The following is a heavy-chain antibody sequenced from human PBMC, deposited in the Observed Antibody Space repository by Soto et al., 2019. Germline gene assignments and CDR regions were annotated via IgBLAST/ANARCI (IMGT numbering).Heavy chain of an antibody. CDR1: GGTFSSYA. CDR2: IIPIFGTA. D-gene: IGHD2-15*01. CDR3: ARAVCSGGSCYLGYFDY. V-gene: IGHV1-69*01. Sequence: QVQLVQSGAEVKKPGSSVKVSCKASGGTFSSYAISWVRQAPGQGLEWMGGIIPIFGTANYAQKFQGRVTITADESTSTAYMELSSLRSEDTAVYYCARAVCSGGSCYLGYFDYWGQGTLVTVSS. J-gene: IGHJ4*02.